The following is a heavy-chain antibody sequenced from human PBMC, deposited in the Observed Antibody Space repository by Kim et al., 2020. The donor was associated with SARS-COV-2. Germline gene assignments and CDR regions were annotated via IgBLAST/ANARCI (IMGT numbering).Heavy chain of an antibody. CDR2: PANKRNRNRT. V-gene: IGHV3-72*01. CDR3: VRGLKSFDI. CDR1: GFILSDHF. D-gene: IGHD3-10*01. J-gene: IGHJ3*02. Sequence: GGSLRLSCAASGFILSDHFMDWVRQAPGRGLEWVARPANKRNRNRTEYAASVQGRFTISRDDSKNSLYLQMHSLKTEDTAVYYCVRGLKSFDIWGQGTMVTVSS.